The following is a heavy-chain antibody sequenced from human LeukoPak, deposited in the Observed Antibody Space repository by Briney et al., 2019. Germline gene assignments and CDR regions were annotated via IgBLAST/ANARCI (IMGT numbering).Heavy chain of an antibody. D-gene: IGHD5-24*01. CDR1: GFTFSRNA. J-gene: IGHJ4*02. CDR3: AKQRRDGYNYFDY. CDR2: ISSSSNYM. V-gene: IGHV3-21*01. Sequence: GGSLRLSCAASGFTFSRNAMNWVRQAPGKGLEWVSFISSSSNYMSYADSVKGRFTISRDNAKNSLYLQMNSLRAEDTAVYYCAKQRRDGYNYFDYWGQGTLVTVSS.